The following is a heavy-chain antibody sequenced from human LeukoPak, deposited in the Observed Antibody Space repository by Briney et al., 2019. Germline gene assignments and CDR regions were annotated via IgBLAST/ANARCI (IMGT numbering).Heavy chain of an antibody. Sequence: GGSLRLSCAASGFTVSTNYMTWVRQAPGKGLEWVSIIYSGGTTYYADSVKGRFTISRDNSKNTLYLQMTSLRAEDTAVYYCARDGTTMAVPEAFDIWGQGTMVTVSS. CDR3: ARDGTTMAVPEAFDI. CDR1: GFTVSTNY. J-gene: IGHJ3*02. D-gene: IGHD6-19*01. V-gene: IGHV3-66*01. CDR2: IYSGGTT.